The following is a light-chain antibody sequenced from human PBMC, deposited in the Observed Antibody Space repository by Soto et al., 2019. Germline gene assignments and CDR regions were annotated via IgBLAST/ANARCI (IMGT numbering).Light chain of an antibody. V-gene: IGKV3-11*01. CDR1: QSVSSD. CDR2: GAS. CDR3: QQRSNWPPTT. J-gene: IGKJ5*01. Sequence: EIVMTQSPATLSVSPGERATLSCRASQSVSSDLAWYHQKPGQAPRLLIYGASTRATGIPARFSGSGSGTDFTLTISSLEPEDFAVYYCQQRSNWPPTTFGQGTRLEIK.